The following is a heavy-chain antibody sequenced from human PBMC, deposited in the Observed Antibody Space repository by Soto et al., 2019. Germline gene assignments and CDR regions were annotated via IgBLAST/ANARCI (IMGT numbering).Heavy chain of an antibody. CDR3: AREIRDGYKFYFDF. Sequence: PVGSLRLSCAASGFTSNDYYMSWIRQAPGKGLEWISYISSSGSYTRYADSVKGRLTISRDKAKNSVYLQMNSLRAEDTAIYYCAREIRDGYKFYFDFWGQGTLVTVS. CDR2: ISSSGSYT. V-gene: IGHV3-11*06. CDR1: GFTSNDYY. J-gene: IGHJ4*02. D-gene: IGHD5-12*01.